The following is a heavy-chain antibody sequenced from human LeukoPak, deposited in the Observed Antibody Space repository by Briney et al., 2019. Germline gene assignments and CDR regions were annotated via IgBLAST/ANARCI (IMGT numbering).Heavy chain of an antibody. D-gene: IGHD2-2*01. Sequence: GGSLRLSCAASGFTFSSYAMHWVRQAPGKGLEYVSAISSNGGSTYYANSVKGRFTISRDNSKNTLYLQMNSLRAEDTAVYYCAKVGHDIVVVPAAISVYYFDYWGQGTLVTVSS. CDR2: ISSNGGST. CDR1: GFTFSSYA. V-gene: IGHV3-64*01. J-gene: IGHJ4*02. CDR3: AKVGHDIVVVPAAISVYYFDY.